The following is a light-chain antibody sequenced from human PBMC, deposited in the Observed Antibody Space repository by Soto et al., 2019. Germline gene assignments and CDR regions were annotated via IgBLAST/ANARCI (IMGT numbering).Light chain of an antibody. V-gene: IGLV2-8*01. CDR3: SSYTSSSTWV. CDR2: EVN. CDR1: SSAVAGYNY. J-gene: IGLJ3*02. Sequence: QSALTQPPSASGSPGQSVTISCTGTSSAVAGYNYVSWYQQHPGKAPKLMIYEVNKRPSGVPDRFSGSKSGTTASLTVSGLQAEDEADYYCSSYTSSSTWVFGGGTKLTVL.